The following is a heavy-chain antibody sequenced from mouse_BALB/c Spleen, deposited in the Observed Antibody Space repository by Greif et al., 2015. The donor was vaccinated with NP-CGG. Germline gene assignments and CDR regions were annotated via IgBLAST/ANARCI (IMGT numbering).Heavy chain of an antibody. V-gene: IGHV2-2*02. CDR3: ARHSFDY. Sequence: VKLQESGPGLVQPSQSLPITCTVSGFSLTSYGVHWVRQSPGKGLEWLGVIWSGGSTDYNAAFISRLSISKDNSKSQVFFKMNSLQANDTAIYYCARHSFDYWGQGTTLTVSS. J-gene: IGHJ2*01. CDR1: GFSLTSYG. CDR2: IWSGGST.